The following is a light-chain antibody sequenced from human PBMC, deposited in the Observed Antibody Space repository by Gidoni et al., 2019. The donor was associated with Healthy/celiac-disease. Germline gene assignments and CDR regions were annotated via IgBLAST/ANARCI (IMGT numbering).Light chain of an antibody. V-gene: IGKV2-28*01. CDR3: MPALPTPWT. Sequence: DSVMTESQISMPVTPGEPASISCRSSQCLLHSNGYNYLDWYLQKPGQSPQLLISLGSNRASGVPDRFSGSGSGTAFTLNISRVEAEDVGVCFCMPALPTPWTFGQGTKVDIK. CDR2: LGS. J-gene: IGKJ1*01. CDR1: QCLLHSNGYNY.